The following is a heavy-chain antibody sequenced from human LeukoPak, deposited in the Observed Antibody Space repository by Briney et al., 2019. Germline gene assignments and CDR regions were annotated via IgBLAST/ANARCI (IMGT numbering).Heavy chain of an antibody. Sequence: PSETLFLTCTVSGGSISSSVYYWGWIRQPPGTGLEWIANIYYDGNTYYNPSLRSRAAISEDPSKNQFSLKPTSVTAADTALYYCAREAYRGGAFDVWGLGTMVTVSS. CDR3: AREAYRGGAFDV. D-gene: IGHD2-21*01. CDR1: GGSISSSVYY. CDR2: IYYDGNT. V-gene: IGHV4-39*01. J-gene: IGHJ3*01.